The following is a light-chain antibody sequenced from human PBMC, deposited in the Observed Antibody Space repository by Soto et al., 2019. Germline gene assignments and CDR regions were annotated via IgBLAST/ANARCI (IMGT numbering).Light chain of an antibody. Sequence: QSVLAQPPSASGTPGQTVYISCSGGGSNIGSNSVNWYQHLRGTAPKLLINNENRRPSGVPDRFSASKSGTSASLAISGLQSEDEADYYCASWDGSLTGWVFGGGTKLTVL. CDR3: ASWDGSLTGWV. V-gene: IGLV1-44*01. J-gene: IGLJ3*02. CDR1: GSNIGSNS. CDR2: NEN.